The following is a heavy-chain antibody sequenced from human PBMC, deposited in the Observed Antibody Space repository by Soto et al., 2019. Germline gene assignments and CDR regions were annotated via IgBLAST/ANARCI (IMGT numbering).Heavy chain of an antibody. D-gene: IGHD6-13*01. CDR3: ARVKWAAAVTYYYYYGMAV. CDR1: GFSRSDYY. V-gene: IGHV3-11*06. J-gene: IGHJ6*02. Sequence: PGVSLRLSCAASGFSRSDYYMSWIRQAPGKGLEWVSYISSTSSYTNYADSVEGRFTSLRESAKNSLYRQTNSRRAEDTAVYYCARVKWAAAVTYYYYYGMAVRRQGSKVSVAS. CDR2: ISSTSSYT.